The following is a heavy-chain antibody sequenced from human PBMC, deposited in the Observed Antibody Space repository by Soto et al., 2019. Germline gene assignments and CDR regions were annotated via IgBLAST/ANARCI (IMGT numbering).Heavy chain of an antibody. Sequence: EVQLLESGGGLVQPGGSLSLSCAASGFTFNSYAMSWVRQAPGKGLEWVSTISGSGANTYYAESVKGRFTISRDNSRKTLYLQMDSLRAEDTAKYYCANPPQYFAGISCYLGNWGQGTLVTVSS. CDR3: ANPPQYFAGISCYLGN. CDR1: GFTFNSYA. CDR2: ISGSGANT. V-gene: IGHV3-23*01. D-gene: IGHD2-21*01. J-gene: IGHJ4*02.